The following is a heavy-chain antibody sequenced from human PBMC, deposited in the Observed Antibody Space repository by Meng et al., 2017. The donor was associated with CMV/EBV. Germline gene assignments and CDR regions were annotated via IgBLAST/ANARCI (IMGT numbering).Heavy chain of an antibody. Sequence: GSLRLSCTVSGGSISSSSYYWGWIRQPPGKGLGWIGSIYYSGSTYYNPSLKSRVTISVDTSKNQFSLKLSSVTAADTAVYYCASYIVVVPAAIGDWGQGTLVTVSS. J-gene: IGHJ4*02. V-gene: IGHV4-39*01. D-gene: IGHD2-2*01. CDR1: GGSISSSSYY. CDR2: IYYSGST. CDR3: ASYIVVVPAAIGD.